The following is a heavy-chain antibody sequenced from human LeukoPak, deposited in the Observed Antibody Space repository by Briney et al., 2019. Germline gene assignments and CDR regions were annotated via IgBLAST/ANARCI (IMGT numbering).Heavy chain of an antibody. CDR2: IRQDGSEK. J-gene: IGHJ4*02. D-gene: IGHD3-22*01. CDR3: ARETSSGYSDH. V-gene: IGHV3-7*05. Sequence: PGGSLRLSCAASGFTFSSYWMGWARQAPGKGLEGGANIRQDGSEKYYVDSVEGRFTISRDNAQNSLCLQMNILRAEDTAVYYCARETSSGYSDHGGQGTLVTVSA. CDR1: GFTFSSYW.